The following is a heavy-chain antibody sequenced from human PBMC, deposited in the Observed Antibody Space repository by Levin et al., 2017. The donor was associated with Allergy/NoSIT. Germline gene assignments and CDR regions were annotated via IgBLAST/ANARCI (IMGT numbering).Heavy chain of an antibody. CDR2: AYYDEDP. D-gene: IGHD3-22*01. Sequence: SCAVSGYSINNGYYWVWIRQPPGQGLEWIGSAYYDEDPYYNPSLKSRVTISVDTSKNQFSLKLTSVTAADTAIYYCAGQYYDSSGYSSFDYWGQGTLVTVSS. CDR1: GYSINNGYY. J-gene: IGHJ4*01. CDR3: AGQYYDSSGYSSFDY. V-gene: IGHV4-38-2*01.